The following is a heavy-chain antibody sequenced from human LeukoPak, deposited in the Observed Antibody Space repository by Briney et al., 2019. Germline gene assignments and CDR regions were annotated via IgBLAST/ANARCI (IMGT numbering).Heavy chain of an antibody. CDR3: ARSAILTAYQRVPFAY. J-gene: IGHJ4*02. CDR2: IISSGSTI. CDR1: GFTFSSYE. D-gene: IGHD3-9*01. Sequence: GGSLRLSCAASGFTFSSYEMNWVRQAPGKVLEWVSYIISSGSTIYYADSVKSRFTISRNNAKNSLYLQMNSLRAEDRAAYYCARSAILTAYQRVPFAYWGQGTLVTVPS. V-gene: IGHV3-48*03.